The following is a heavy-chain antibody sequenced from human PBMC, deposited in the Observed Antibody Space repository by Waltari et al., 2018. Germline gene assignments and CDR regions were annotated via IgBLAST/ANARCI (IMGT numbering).Heavy chain of an antibody. Sequence: EVQLVESGGGLVRPGGSLSLPCAASALASSGYPMNWVRQAPGKGLEWVSSRSSTGNYKYYADSVKGRFTISRDNAKNSLFLQMTSLRAEDTAVYYCASWGVLGNIFDYWGQGTLVTVSS. CDR2: RSSTGNYK. J-gene: IGHJ4*02. V-gene: IGHV3-21*01. CDR1: ALASSGYP. CDR3: ASWGVLGNIFDY. D-gene: IGHD2-8*02.